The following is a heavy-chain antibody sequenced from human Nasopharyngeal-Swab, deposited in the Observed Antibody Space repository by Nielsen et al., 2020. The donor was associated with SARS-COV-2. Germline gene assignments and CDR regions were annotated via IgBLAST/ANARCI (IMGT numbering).Heavy chain of an antibody. CDR3: ARLAGTNWFDP. J-gene: IGHJ5*02. CDR2: INHSGST. V-gene: IGHV4-34*01. Sequence: SETLSLTYAVYGGSFSGYYWSWIRQPPGKGLEWIGEINHSGSTNYNPSLKSRVTISVDTSKNQFSLKLSSVTAADTAVYYCARLAGTNWFDPWGQGTLVTVSS. CDR1: GGSFSGYY. D-gene: IGHD6-13*01.